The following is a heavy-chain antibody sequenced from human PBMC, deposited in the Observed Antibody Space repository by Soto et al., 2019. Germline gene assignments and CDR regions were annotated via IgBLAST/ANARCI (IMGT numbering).Heavy chain of an antibody. CDR3: ARDLVVGANTTAAKYYYYGMDV. CDR2: IIPIFGTA. V-gene: IGHV1-69*01. J-gene: IGHJ6*02. CDR1: GGTFSSYA. Sequence: QVQLVQSGAEVKKPGSSVKVSCKASGGTFSSYAISWVRQAPGQGLEWMGGIIPIFGTANYAQKFQGRVTITADESTSTAYMEQSSLRSEDTAVYYGARDLVVGANTTAAKYYYYGMDVWGQGTTVTVSS. D-gene: IGHD1-26*01.